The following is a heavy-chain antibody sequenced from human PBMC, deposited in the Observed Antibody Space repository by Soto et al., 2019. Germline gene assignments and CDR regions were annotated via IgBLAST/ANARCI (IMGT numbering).Heavy chain of an antibody. J-gene: IGHJ4*02. Sequence: PGWSLRLSCAASGFTFTNAWMNWVRQAPGKGLEWVGHIKTKTEGETTDYAAPVKGRFSISRDDSKNTQSLQMNGLRSEDTAVYYCAADVPTAGAGEFDYWGQGILVTVSS. CDR2: IKTKTEGETT. V-gene: IGHV3-15*01. CDR3: AADVPTAGAGEFDY. CDR1: GFTFTNAW. D-gene: IGHD6-19*01.